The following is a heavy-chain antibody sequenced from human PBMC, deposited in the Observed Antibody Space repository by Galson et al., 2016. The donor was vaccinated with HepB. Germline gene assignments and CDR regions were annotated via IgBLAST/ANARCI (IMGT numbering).Heavy chain of an antibody. J-gene: IGHJ4*02. Sequence: QSGAEVKKPGESLRISCKGSEYSFTSYWINWVRQMPGKGLEWLGKIDPSDSYTNYSPSFQGHVIMSADKSISTAYLQWSSLKASDTAMYYCARSFCSNGVCYNRFDSWGQGTLVTVSS. CDR3: ARSFCSNGVCYNRFDS. CDR2: IDPSDSYT. D-gene: IGHD2-8*01. V-gene: IGHV5-10-1*01. CDR1: EYSFTSYW.